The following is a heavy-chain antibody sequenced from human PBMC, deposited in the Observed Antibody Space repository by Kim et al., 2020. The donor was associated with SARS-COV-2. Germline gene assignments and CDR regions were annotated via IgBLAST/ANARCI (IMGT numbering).Heavy chain of an antibody. V-gene: IGHV4-59*08. CDR3: AGHAGDFLTRHDDLDY. J-gene: IGHJ4*01. CDR1: GGSIRGYY. Sequence: SETLSLTCTVSGGSIRGYYWAWIRQPPGKGLEWIGNISSDGTTYYNPSLRSRITISIDTSKTRFSLELTSVTAADTAVYFCAGHAGDFLTRHDDLDYWG. D-gene: IGHD2-21*01. CDR2: ISSDGTT.